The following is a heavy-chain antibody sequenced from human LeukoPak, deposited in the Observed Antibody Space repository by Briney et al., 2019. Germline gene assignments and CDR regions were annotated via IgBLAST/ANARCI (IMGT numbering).Heavy chain of an antibody. CDR1: GFTFSSYA. CDR3: ARDLELERVRGAFDI. D-gene: IGHD1-1*01. V-gene: IGHV3-30*04. Sequence: HAGGSLRLSCAASGFTFSSYAMHWVRQAPGMGLEWVAVISYDGSNKYYADSVKGRFTISRDNSKNTLYLQMNSLRAEDTAVYYCARDLELERVRGAFDIWGQGTMVTVSS. CDR2: ISYDGSNK. J-gene: IGHJ3*02.